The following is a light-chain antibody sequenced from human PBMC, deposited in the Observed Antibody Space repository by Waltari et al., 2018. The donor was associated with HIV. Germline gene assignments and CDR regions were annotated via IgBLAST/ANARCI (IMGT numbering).Light chain of an antibody. CDR1: QSVSPY. J-gene: IGKJ1*01. CDR3: QQRSNWWT. CDR2: DAS. V-gene: IGKV3-11*01. Sequence: EIVLTQSPATPPSSPGERATLPCRSSQSVSPYLAWYQQRPGQPPRLLIYDASNRATGIPARFSGSGSGTDFTLTISSLEPEDFAVYYCQQRSNWWTFGQGTKVEIK.